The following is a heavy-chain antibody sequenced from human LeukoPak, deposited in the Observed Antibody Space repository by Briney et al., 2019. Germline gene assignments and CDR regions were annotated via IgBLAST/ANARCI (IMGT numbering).Heavy chain of an antibody. Sequence: GGSLRLPCAASGFTFSSYAMSWVRQAPGKGLEWVSAISGSGGSTYYADSVKGRFTISRDNSKNTLYLQMSSLRAEDTAVYYCAKDRLVTAHEMGDAFDIWGQGTMVTVSS. J-gene: IGHJ3*02. CDR1: GFTFSSYA. CDR2: ISGSGGST. V-gene: IGHV3-23*01. D-gene: IGHD2-21*02. CDR3: AKDRLVTAHEMGDAFDI.